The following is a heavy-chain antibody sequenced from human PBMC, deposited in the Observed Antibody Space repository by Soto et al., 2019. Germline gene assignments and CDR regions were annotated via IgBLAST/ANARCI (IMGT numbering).Heavy chain of an antibody. Sequence: SETLSLTCTVSGGSISSYYWSWIRQPPGKGLEWIGYIYYSGSTNYNPSLKSRVTLSVDLWKNQFSVDLTSVTAADTAVYFCARRVLGGSSGLDYWGQGILVTVSS. V-gene: IGHV4-59*12. D-gene: IGHD6-19*01. J-gene: IGHJ4*02. CDR2: IYYSGST. CDR3: ARRVLGGSSGLDY. CDR1: GGSISSYY.